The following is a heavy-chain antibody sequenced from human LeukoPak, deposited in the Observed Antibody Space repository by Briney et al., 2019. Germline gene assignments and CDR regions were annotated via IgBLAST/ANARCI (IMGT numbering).Heavy chain of an antibody. V-gene: IGHV3-23*01. CDR3: ANSGYGGPFIEHFGY. Sequence: PGGSLRLSSAASGFTFSSYAMSWVRQAPGKGLWWVSAISVTGRSTNYADSLTRRFTISRDNAKNTLYLQMNSLRADDTAVYYCANSGYGGPFIEHFGYWGQGTLVTVSS. J-gene: IGHJ4*02. D-gene: IGHD3-22*01. CDR2: ISVTGRST. CDR1: GFTFSSYA.